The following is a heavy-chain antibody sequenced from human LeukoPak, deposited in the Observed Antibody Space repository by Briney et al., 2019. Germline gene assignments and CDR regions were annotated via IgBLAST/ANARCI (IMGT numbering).Heavy chain of an antibody. J-gene: IGHJ3*02. CDR1: GGSISSSSYY. Sequence: SETLSLTCTVSGGSISSSSYYWGWFRQPPGKGLEWIWSIYYSGSTYYNPSLKSRVTISVDTSKNQFSLKLSSVTAADTAVYYCARRGPNYDSSGYYTGSAFDIWGQGTMVTVSS. CDR2: IYYSGST. CDR3: ARRGPNYDSSGYYTGSAFDI. D-gene: IGHD3-22*01. V-gene: IGHV4-39*01.